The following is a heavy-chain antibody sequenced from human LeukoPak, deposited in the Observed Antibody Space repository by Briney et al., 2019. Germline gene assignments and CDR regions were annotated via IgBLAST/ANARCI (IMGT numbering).Heavy chain of an antibody. CDR2: FDPEDGET. CDR3: ATEVRGSSAFYYFDY. J-gene: IGHJ4*02. CDR1: GYTLTELS. D-gene: IGHD3-22*01. V-gene: IGHV1-24*01. Sequence: ASVKVSCKVSGYTLTELSMHWVRQAPGKGLEWMGGFDPEDGETIYAQKFQGRVTMAEDTSTDTAYMELSSLRSEDTAVYYCATEVRGSSAFYYFDYWGQGTLVTVSS.